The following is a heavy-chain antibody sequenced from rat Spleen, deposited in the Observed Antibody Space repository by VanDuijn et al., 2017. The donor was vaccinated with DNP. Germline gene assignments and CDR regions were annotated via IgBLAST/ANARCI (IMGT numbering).Heavy chain of an antibody. Sequence: QVQLRESGPGLVQPSQTLSLTCTVSGFSLTNYHVHWVRQPPGKGLEWLGVIWTSGGTASNSLLTSRLSITRDTPKSQVFLKINSLQTEDAATYYCVRGSYYSTYRYGYWYFAFWGPGTMVTVSS. CDR3: VRGSYYSTYRYGYWYFAF. CDR1: GFSLTNYH. J-gene: IGHJ1*01. CDR2: IWTSGGT. V-gene: IGHV2-43*01. D-gene: IGHD1-2*01.